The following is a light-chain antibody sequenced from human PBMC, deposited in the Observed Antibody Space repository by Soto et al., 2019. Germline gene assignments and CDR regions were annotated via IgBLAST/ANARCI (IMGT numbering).Light chain of an antibody. CDR1: QSISSW. CDR3: QQYNSYSPLT. V-gene: IGKV1-5*01. J-gene: IGKJ1*01. CDR2: DAS. Sequence: DIQMTQSPSTLSASVGDRVTITCRASQSISSWLAWYQQKPGKAPKLLIHDASSLESGVPSRFSGSGSGTEFTLTISSLQPDDFPTYYCQQYNSYSPLTFGQGTKVEIK.